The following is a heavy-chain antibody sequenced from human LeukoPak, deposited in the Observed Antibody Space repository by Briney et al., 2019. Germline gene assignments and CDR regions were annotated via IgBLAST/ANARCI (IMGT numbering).Heavy chain of an antibody. CDR2: ISYDGSNK. V-gene: IGHV3-30*18. CDR1: GFTFSNYV. J-gene: IGHJ4*02. Sequence: GSLRLSCAASGFTFSNYVMHWVRPAPGKGLEWVALISYDGSNKYYADSVKGRFTISRDNSKNTLYLQVNSLRAEDTAVYYCAKDPRRYSRTGGYFEYWGQGTLVTVSS. CDR3: AKDPRRYSRTGGYFEY. D-gene: IGHD6-13*01.